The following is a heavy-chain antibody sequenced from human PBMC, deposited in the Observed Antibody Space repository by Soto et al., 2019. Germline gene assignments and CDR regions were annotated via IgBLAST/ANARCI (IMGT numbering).Heavy chain of an antibody. CDR1: GYTFTGYY. CDR2: INPNSGGT. V-gene: IGHV1-2*04. J-gene: IGHJ4*02. Sequence: ASVKVSCKASGYTFTGYYMHWVRQAPGQGLEWMGWINPNSGGTNYAQKFQGWVTMTRDTSISTAYMELSRLRSDDTAVYYCAREGGYSYENFIDYWGQGTLVTVSS. D-gene: IGHD5-18*01. CDR3: AREGGYSYENFIDY.